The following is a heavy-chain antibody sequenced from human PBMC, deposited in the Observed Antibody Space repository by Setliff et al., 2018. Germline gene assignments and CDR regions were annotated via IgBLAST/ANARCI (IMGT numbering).Heavy chain of an antibody. CDR2: IYHRGST. CDR1: GGSISSSSYY. J-gene: IGHJ3*02. CDR3: ARDLYDYVWGTYRYHDAFDI. D-gene: IGHD3-16*02. V-gene: IGHV4-39*07. Sequence: SETLSLTCTVSGGSISSSSYYWGWIRQPPGKGLEWIGSIYHRGSTYYNPSLKSRVTISIDTSKNQFSLKLSSVTAADTAVYYCARDLYDYVWGTYRYHDAFDIWGQGTMVTVSS.